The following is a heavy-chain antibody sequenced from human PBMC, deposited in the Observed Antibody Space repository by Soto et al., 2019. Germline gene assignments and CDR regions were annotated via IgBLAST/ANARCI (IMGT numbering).Heavy chain of an antibody. D-gene: IGHD3-10*01. CDR1: GGSISSGVYY. J-gene: IGHJ4*02. CDR3: AREGHGSGIDY. CDR2: IYYSGIT. V-gene: IGHV4-31*03. Sequence: SETLSLTCTVSGGSISSGVYYWSEIRQHPGKGLEWIGYIYYSGITYYNPSLKSRVTISVDTSKNQFSLKLSSVTAADTAVYYCAREGHGSGIDYWGQGTLVTVSS.